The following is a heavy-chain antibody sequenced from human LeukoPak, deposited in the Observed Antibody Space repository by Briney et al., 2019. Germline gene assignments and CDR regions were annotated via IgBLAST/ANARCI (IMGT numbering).Heavy chain of an antibody. CDR3: AKTSDISVRYYFDY. CDR1: GFTFSSSA. J-gene: IGHJ4*02. V-gene: IGHV3-23*01. CDR2: ISASGGST. D-gene: IGHD3-22*01. Sequence: PGGSLRLSCAASGFTFSSSAMSWVRQVPGKGLEWVSGISASGGSTYYADSVKGRFTISRDNSKNTLYVQMNSLRVEDTAVYYCAKTSDISVRYYFDYWGQGTLVAVSS.